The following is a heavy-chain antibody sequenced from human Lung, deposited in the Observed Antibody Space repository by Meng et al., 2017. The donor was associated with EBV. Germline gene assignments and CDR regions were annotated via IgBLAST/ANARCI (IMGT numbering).Heavy chain of an antibody. D-gene: IGHD5-18*01. CDR1: GGSISSGGHY. J-gene: IGHJ4*02. CDR3: ARAVDTGYFDY. Sequence: VQLQDPGPGLVKPSQTLSLTCTVSGGSISSGGHYWSWIRQHPGKGLEWIGYIYYSGSTYYNPSLKSLVSISVDTSNNQFSLKLSSVTAADTAVYYCARAVDTGYFDYWGQGTLVTVFS. CDR2: IYYSGST. V-gene: IGHV4-31*01.